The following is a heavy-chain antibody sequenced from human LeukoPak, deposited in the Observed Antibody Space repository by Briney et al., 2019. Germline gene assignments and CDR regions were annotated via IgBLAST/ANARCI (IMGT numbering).Heavy chain of an antibody. D-gene: IGHD6-19*01. Sequence: PGGSLRLSCAASGFTFSSYWMHWVRQAPGKGLVWVSRINRDGSSTSYADSVKGRFTISRDNAKNTLYLQMNSLRAEDTAVYYCARDWSLAVAGTPYYWGQGTLVTVSS. CDR1: GFTFSSYW. CDR2: INRDGSST. V-gene: IGHV3-74*01. CDR3: ARDWSLAVAGTPYY. J-gene: IGHJ4*02.